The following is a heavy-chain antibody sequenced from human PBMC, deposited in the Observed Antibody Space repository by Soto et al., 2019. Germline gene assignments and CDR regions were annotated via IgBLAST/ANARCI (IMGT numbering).Heavy chain of an antibody. Sequence: EVQLVEAGGGLVQPGGSLRLSCAASGFTFSAYSMNWVRQAPGKGLEWISYIRTSPTTIHYADSVKGRFTISRDNAKNSLDRQMHSLRAEDTAIYYCARDYPYAFDFWGQGTLVTVSS. CDR2: IRTSPTTI. CDR3: ARDYPYAFDF. CDR1: GFTFSAYS. J-gene: IGHJ4*02. D-gene: IGHD2-2*01. V-gene: IGHV3-48*01.